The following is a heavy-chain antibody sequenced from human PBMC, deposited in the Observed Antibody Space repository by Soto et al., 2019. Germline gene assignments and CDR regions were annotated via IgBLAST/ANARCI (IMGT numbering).Heavy chain of an antibody. Sequence: GGSLRLSCAASGFTFSNAWMSWVRQAPGKGLEWVGRIKSKTDGGTTDYAATVKGRFTISRDDSKNTLYLQMNRLKTEDTAVYYCTTLSSGGSYYYYYMDVWGKGTTVTVSS. CDR3: TTLSSGGSYYYYYMDV. D-gene: IGHD6-19*01. CDR2: IKSKTDGGTT. V-gene: IGHV3-15*01. CDR1: GFTFSNAW. J-gene: IGHJ6*03.